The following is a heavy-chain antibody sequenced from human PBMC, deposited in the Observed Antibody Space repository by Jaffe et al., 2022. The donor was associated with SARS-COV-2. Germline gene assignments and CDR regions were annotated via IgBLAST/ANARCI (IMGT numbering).Heavy chain of an antibody. V-gene: IGHV1-69*01. J-gene: IGHJ6*03. D-gene: IGHD2-15*01. CDR2: IIPIPGTT. CDR1: GGTFSRYG. CDR3: ATKGAGDCSGGSCHYMGV. Sequence: QVQLVQSGAEVKNPGSSVKVSCKVSGGTFSRYGVSWVRQAPGQGLEWMGGIIPIPGTTNYAQKFQGRVTITADVYTTTAYMELSSLRSEDTAVYYCATKGAGDCSGGSCHYMGVWGKGTAVTVSS.